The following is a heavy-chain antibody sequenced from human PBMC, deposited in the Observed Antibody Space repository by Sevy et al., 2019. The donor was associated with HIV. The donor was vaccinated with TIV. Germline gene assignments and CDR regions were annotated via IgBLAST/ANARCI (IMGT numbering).Heavy chain of an antibody. Sequence: SETLSLTCAVSGYSISSTDYWGWIRQPPGKGLEWIGNIYHTGNTYYNPSLKSRVTMSIDTSMNYFSLRLSAVTAADTAGHYRARPVRGDFDSRATAFDIWGQGTMVTVSS. J-gene: IGHJ3*02. CDR2: IYHTGNT. D-gene: IGHD3-22*01. CDR3: ARPVRGDFDSRATAFDI. CDR1: GYSISSTDY. V-gene: IGHV4-38-2*01.